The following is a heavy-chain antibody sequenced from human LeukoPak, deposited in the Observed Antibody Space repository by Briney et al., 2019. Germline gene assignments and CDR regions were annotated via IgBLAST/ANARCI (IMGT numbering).Heavy chain of an antibody. CDR3: ARRLSRVAYSSSSFDP. J-gene: IGHJ5*02. V-gene: IGHV4-34*01. D-gene: IGHD6-13*01. Sequence: SETLSLTCAVYGGSFSGYYWSWIRQPPGKGLEWIGEINHSGRSNYNPSLKSRVTISVDTSKNQFSLKVFSVTAADTAVYYCARRLSRVAYSSSSFDPWGQGTLVTVSS. CDR2: INHSGRS. CDR1: GGSFSGYY.